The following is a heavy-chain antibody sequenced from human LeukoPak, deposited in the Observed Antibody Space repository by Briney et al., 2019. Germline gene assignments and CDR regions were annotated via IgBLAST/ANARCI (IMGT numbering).Heavy chain of an antibody. J-gene: IGHJ4*02. CDR1: GFTFSSYA. V-gene: IGHV3-23*01. Sequence: GGSLRLSCAASGFTFSSYAMSWIRQAPGKGLEWVSASGSGGSTYYADSVKGRFTISRDNSKNTLYLQMNSLRAEDTAVYYCAKELWHPIYSSSQVDWGQGTLVTVSS. CDR3: AKELWHPIYSSSQVD. CDR2: SGSGGST. D-gene: IGHD6-13*01.